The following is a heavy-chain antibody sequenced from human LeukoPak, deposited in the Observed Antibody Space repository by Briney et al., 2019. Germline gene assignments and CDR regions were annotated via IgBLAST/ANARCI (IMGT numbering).Heavy chain of an antibody. J-gene: IGHJ4*02. V-gene: IGHV3-30*02. CDR1: GFTFSSYG. CDR3: AKDLSASSSSRALDY. CDR2: IRYDGSNK. D-gene: IGHD6-6*01. Sequence: GGSLRLSCAASGFTFSSYGMHWVRQAPGKGLEWVAFIRYDGSNKYYADSVKGRFTISRDNSKNTLYLQMNSLRAEDTAVYYCAKDLSASSSSRALDYWGQGTLVTVSS.